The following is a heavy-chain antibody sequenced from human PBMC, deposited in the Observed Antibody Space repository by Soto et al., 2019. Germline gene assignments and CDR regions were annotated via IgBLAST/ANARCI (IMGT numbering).Heavy chain of an antibody. D-gene: IGHD3-16*01. Sequence: QVQLVESGGGVVQPGRSLRLSCVASGITFRSYGMQWVRKAPGKGLEWLSVISYDGSNAHYADSVKGRFTVSRDDSKDTLYLQMNNLRPEDTAVYWCATYYYGASNYWGRGAVVSVSS. CDR2: ISYDGSNA. V-gene: IGHV3-30*03. J-gene: IGHJ4*02. CDR1: GITFRSYG. CDR3: ATYYYGASNY.